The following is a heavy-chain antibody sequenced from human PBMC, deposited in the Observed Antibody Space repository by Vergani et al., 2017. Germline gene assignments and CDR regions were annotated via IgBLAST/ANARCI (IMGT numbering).Heavy chain of an antibody. CDR1: GFTFSSYE. J-gene: IGHJ3*02. CDR2: ISSSGSTI. Sequence: EVQLLESGGGLVQPGGSLRLSCAASGFTFSSYEMNWVRQAPGKGLEWVSYISSSGSTIYYADSVKGRFTISRDNAKNSLYLQMNSLRAEDTAVYYCARVGYYGSGIFADAFDIWGQGTMVTVSS. V-gene: IGHV3-48*03. CDR3: ARVGYYGSGIFADAFDI. D-gene: IGHD3-10*01.